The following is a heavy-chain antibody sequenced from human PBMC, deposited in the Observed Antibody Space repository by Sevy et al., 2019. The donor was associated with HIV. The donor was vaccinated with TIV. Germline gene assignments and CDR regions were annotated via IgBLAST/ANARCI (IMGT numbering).Heavy chain of an antibody. D-gene: IGHD1-1*01. CDR1: GVTFGDYS. Sequence: GGSLRLSCIASGVTFGDYSMSWFRQVPGKGPKWVGFLRKQAHGGAIEYAASVKGRFIISRDDSRNIAYLQMVSLKIEDTAVYHRSFCSNEEGRDFWGWGTLVTVSS. CDR3: SFCSNEEGRDF. V-gene: IGHV3-49*03. J-gene: IGHJ4*02. CDR2: LRKQAHGGAI.